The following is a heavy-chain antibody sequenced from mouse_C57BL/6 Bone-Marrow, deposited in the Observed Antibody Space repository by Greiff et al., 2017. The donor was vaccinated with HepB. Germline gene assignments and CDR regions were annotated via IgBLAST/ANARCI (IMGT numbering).Heavy chain of an antibody. CDR2: IDPENGDT. CDR1: GFNFKDDY. V-gene: IGHV14-4*01. CDR3: TTRLRREGYYFDY. Sequence: VQLQQSGAELVRPGASVKLSCTASGFNFKDDYMHWVKQRPEQGLEWIGWIDPENGDTEYASKFQGKATITTDTSSNTAYLQLSSLTAEDTAVYDITTRLRREGYYFDYWGQGTTLTVSS. D-gene: IGHD2-12*01. J-gene: IGHJ2*01.